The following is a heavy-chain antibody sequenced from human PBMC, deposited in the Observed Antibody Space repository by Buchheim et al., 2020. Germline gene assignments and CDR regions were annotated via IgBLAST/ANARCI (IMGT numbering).Heavy chain of an antibody. Sequence: QVQLQESGPGLVKPSQTLSLTCTVSGGSISSGDYYWSWIRQPPGKGLEWIGYIYYSGSTYYNPSLKSRVPIPVDTSKNQFSLKLSSVTAADTAVYYCARDCITMIAGSSWFDPWGQGTL. CDR2: IYYSGST. CDR3: ARDCITMIAGSSWFDP. D-gene: IGHD3-22*01. J-gene: IGHJ5*02. CDR1: GGSISSGDYY. V-gene: IGHV4-30-4*01.